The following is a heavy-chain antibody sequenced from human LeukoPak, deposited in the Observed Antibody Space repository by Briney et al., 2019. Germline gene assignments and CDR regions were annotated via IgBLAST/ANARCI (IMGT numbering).Heavy chain of an antibody. V-gene: IGHV3-30-3*01. CDR3: ARSTGYCSSTSCYSFDY. Sequence: PGRSLRLSCAASGFTFSSYAMHWVRQAPGKGLEWVAVISYDGSNKYYADSVKGRFTISRDNSKNTLYLQMNSLRAEDTAVYYCARSTGYCSSTSCYSFDYWGQGTLDTVSS. CDR1: GFTFSSYA. J-gene: IGHJ4*02. CDR2: ISYDGSNK. D-gene: IGHD2-2*03.